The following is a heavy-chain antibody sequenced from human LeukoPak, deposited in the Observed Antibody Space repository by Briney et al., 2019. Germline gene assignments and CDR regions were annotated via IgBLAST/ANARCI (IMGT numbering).Heavy chain of an antibody. V-gene: IGHV4-59*01. Sequence: SETLSLTRTVSGGSISSYYWSWIRQSPQKGLEWIAYIHSSGKTNYNPSLKSRVTISVDTSKNQFSLKVTSMTAADTGVYYCTRSFPGIVGAADFWGQGTLVTVSS. CDR1: GGSISSYY. CDR3: TRSFPGIVGAADF. J-gene: IGHJ4*02. D-gene: IGHD3-22*01. CDR2: IHSSGKT.